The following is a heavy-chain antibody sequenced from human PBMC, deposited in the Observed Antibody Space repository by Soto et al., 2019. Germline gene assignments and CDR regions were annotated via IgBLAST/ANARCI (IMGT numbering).Heavy chain of an antibody. CDR1: GGSISSSSYY. V-gene: IGHV4-39*01. D-gene: IGHD2-2*01. Sequence: SETLSLTCTVSGGSISSSSYYWGWIRHPPGKGLEWIGSIYYSGSTFYNPSLKSRVTISVDTSKNQFSLKLSSVTAADTAVYYCARLCSSTSCLLDYWGQGTLVTVSS. J-gene: IGHJ4*02. CDR2: IYYSGST. CDR3: ARLCSSTSCLLDY.